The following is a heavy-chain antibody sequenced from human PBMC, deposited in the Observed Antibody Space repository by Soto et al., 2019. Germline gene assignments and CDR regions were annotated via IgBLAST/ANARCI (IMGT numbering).Heavy chain of an antibody. CDR1: RFTFSRYA. D-gene: IGHD6-6*01. V-gene: IGHV3-23*01. CDR2: ISGSGKTT. J-gene: IGHJ4*02. CDR3: AKEGRIAAREEFDN. Sequence: GGSLRLSCAASRFTFSRYAMSWVRQAPGKGLEWVSAISGSGKTTYYADSVKGRFTVSRDSSKNTLYLQMNSLRAEDTAVYYCAKEGRIAAREEFDNWGQGPLVTVSS.